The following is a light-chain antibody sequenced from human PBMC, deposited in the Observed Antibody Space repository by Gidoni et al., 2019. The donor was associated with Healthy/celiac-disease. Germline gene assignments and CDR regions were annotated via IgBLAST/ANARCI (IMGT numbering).Light chain of an antibody. CDR1: QSISSY. V-gene: IGKV1-39*01. CDR3: QQSYSTPVE. J-gene: IGKJ1*01. CDR2: AAS. Sequence: DIQMTQPPSSLSASVGDRVTITCRASQSISSYLNWYQQKPGKAPKLLIYAASSLQSGVPSRFSGSGSGTDFTLTISSLQPEDFATYYCQQSYSTPVEFGQGTKVEIK.